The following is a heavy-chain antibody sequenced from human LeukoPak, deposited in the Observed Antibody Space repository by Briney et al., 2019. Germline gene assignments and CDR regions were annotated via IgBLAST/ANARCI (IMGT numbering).Heavy chain of an antibody. CDR3: ARDPGYYDSSGYLSFDY. V-gene: IGHV3-11*01. Sequence: GGSLRLSCAASGFTFSDYYMSWIRQAPGKGLEWVSYISSSGSAIYYADSVKGRFTISRDNAKNSLYLQMNSLRAEDTAVYYCARDPGYYDSSGYLSFDYWGQGTLVTVSS. J-gene: IGHJ4*02. CDR1: GFTFSDYY. CDR2: ISSSGSAI. D-gene: IGHD3-22*01.